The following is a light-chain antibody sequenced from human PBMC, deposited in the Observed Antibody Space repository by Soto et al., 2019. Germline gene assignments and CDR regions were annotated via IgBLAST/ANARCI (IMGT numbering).Light chain of an antibody. CDR2: WAS. CDR3: NQFYSTPYT. J-gene: IGKJ2*01. V-gene: IGKV4-1*01. CDR1: QNILYSSNNNNY. Sequence: DIVMTQSPDSLAVSLGERATINCKSSQNILYSSNNNNYLAWYQQKPGQPPRLLIYWASTREFGVPDRFSGCGSGKDFTLTISSLQADDVAVYYYNQFYSTPYTFGQGTKLEIK.